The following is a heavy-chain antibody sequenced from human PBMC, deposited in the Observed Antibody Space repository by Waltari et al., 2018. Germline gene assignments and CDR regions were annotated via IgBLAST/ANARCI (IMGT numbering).Heavy chain of an antibody. V-gene: IGHV4-4*02. CDR2: VQYSGRS. CDR3: ARDRGRGIYLDT. CDR1: GDSMSSPDW. J-gene: IGHJ5*02. D-gene: IGHD2-15*01. Sequence: QLQLQESGPGLVKPSGTLSLRCTVSGDSMSSPDWWSWVRQSPQKGLEWIGQVQYSGRSNYNPSFASRVTVSIDTSNNQFSLKLTSATAADTAMYYCARDRGRGIYLDTWGPGMQVTVSP.